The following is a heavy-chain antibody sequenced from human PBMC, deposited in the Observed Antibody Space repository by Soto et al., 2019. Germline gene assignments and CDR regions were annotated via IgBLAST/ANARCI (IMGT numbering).Heavy chain of an antibody. J-gene: IGHJ4*02. Sequence: ASVKVSCKASGYTFTSYAMHWVRQAPGQRLEWMGWINAGNGNTKYSQKFQGRVTITRDTSASTAYMELSSLRSEDTAVYYCARDCSGGSCYSEAFDYWGQGTLVTVSS. CDR3: ARDCSGGSCYSEAFDY. CDR2: INAGNGNT. D-gene: IGHD2-15*01. CDR1: GYTFTSYA. V-gene: IGHV1-3*01.